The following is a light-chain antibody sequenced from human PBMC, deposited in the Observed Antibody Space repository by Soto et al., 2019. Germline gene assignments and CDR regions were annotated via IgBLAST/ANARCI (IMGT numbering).Light chain of an antibody. Sequence: DIQLTQSPSFLSASVGDRVTITCRASQGISSYLAWYQQKPGKAPRLLIYAASNLLSGVPSRFSGSGSGTEFNLASRSQQPEDFATYYCQQLNSYPLTFGGGTEVEIK. CDR3: QQLNSYPLT. J-gene: IGKJ4*01. CDR1: QGISSY. V-gene: IGKV1-9*01. CDR2: AAS.